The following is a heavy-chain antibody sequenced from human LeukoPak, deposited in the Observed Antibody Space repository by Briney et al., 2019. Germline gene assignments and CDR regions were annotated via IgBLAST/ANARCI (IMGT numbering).Heavy chain of an antibody. V-gene: IGHV1-2*02. CDR3: ARELLWFGGTHNWFDP. D-gene: IGHD3-10*01. CDR2: INPNSGGT. J-gene: IGHJ5*02. Sequence: ASVKVSCKASGYTFTGYYMHWVRQAPGQGLEWMGWINPNSGGTNYAQKFQGRVTMTRDTSISTAYMGLSRLRSDDTAVYYCARELLWFGGTHNWFDPWGQGTLVTVSS. CDR1: GYTFTGYY.